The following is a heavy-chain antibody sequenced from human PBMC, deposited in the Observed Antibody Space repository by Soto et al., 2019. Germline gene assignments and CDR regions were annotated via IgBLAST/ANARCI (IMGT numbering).Heavy chain of an antibody. D-gene: IGHD6-13*01. CDR1: GGSISSSSYY. J-gene: IGHJ4*02. CDR3: GRHLSRQQLVRGYYFDY. V-gene: IGHV4-39*01. Sequence: QLQLQESGPGLVKPSETLSLTCTVSGGSISSSSYYWGWIRQPPGKGLEWIGSIYYSGSTYYNPSLKSRVTMSVDTSQTQFSLKLDAVTAADTAVSYCGRHLSRQQLVRGYYFDYWGQGTLVTVSS. CDR2: IYYSGST.